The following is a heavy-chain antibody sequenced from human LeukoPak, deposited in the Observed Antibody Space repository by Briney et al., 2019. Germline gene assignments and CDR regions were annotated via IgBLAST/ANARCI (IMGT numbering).Heavy chain of an antibody. CDR1: GFTFSDYY. CDR3: ARESRDTAMVEDYFDY. CDR2: ISSSGSSM. J-gene: IGHJ4*02. Sequence: GGSLRLSCAASGFTFSDYYMSWIRQAPGKGLEWLSYISSSGSSMYYADSVKGRFTISRDNAKNSLYLQTNSLRAEDTAVYYCARESRDTAMVEDYFDYWGQGTLVTVSS. V-gene: IGHV3-11*04. D-gene: IGHD5-18*01.